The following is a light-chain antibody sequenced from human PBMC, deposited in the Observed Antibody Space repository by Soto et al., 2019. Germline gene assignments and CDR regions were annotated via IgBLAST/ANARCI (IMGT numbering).Light chain of an antibody. CDR2: DVN. CDR1: SSDVGGYHY. Sequence: QSALTQPRSVSGSPGQSVTISCTGTSSDVGGYHYVSWYQQHPGKAPKLMIYDVNKRPSGVPYRFSGSKSGNTASLTSSGLQSADEDDYYCCSYAGGWVFGGGTKLTVL. V-gene: IGLV2-11*01. CDR3: CSYAGGWV. J-gene: IGLJ3*02.